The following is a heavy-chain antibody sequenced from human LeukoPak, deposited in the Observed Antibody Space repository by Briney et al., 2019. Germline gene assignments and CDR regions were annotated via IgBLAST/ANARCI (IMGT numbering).Heavy chain of an antibody. CDR1: GGTFSSYA. V-gene: IGHV1-69*13. Sequence: SVKVSCKASGGTFSSYAISWVRQAPGQGLEWMGGITPIFGTANYAQKFQGRVTITADESTSTAYMELSSLRSEDTAVYYCARDKIRTWWPKPRHNWFDPWGQGTLVTVSS. CDR3: ARDKIRTWWPKPRHNWFDP. J-gene: IGHJ5*02. D-gene: IGHD2-15*01. CDR2: ITPIFGTA.